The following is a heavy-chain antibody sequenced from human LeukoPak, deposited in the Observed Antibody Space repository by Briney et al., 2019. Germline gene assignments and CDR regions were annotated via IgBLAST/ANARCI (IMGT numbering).Heavy chain of an antibody. CDR2: IWYDGSNK. J-gene: IGHJ4*02. V-gene: IGHV3-33*01. D-gene: IGHD3-22*01. CDR3: ARDPEYYYDSSGYYLGQYFDY. CDR1: GFTFSSYG. Sequence: PGGSLRLSCAASGFTFSSYGMHWVRQAPGKGLEWVAVIWYDGSNKYYADSVKGRFTISRDNSKNTLYLQMNNLRAEDTAVYYCARDPEYYYDSSGYYLGQYFDYWGQGTLVTVSP.